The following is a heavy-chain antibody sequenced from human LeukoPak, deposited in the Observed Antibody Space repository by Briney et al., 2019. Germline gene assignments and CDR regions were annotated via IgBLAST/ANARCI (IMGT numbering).Heavy chain of an antibody. CDR2: FNPEDGET. V-gene: IGHV1-24*01. CDR1: GYTPTELS. CDR3: ARGKELWELLPPFDY. J-gene: IGHJ4*02. Sequence: ASVKVSCKVSGYTPTELSMHWVRQAPGKGLEWMGGFNPEDGETIYAQKFQGRVTMTEDTSTDTAYMELSSLRSNDTAMYYCARGKELWELLPPFDYWGQGTLITVSS. D-gene: IGHD1-26*01.